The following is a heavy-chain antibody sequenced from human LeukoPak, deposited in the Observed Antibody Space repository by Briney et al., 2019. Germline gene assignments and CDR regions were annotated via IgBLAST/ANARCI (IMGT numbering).Heavy chain of an antibody. CDR1: GVSMSSYY. V-gene: IGHV4-59*08. CDR3: ARRGYYDSSGYCAH. D-gene: IGHD3-22*01. J-gene: IGHJ4*02. Sequence: SETLSLTCTVSGVSMSSYYWSWIRQPPGKGLESLGYIYYSGSTNYNPSLKSRVTISVDTSKNQFSLKLSSVTAADTAVYYCARRGYYDSSGYCAHWGQGTLVTVSS. CDR2: IYYSGST.